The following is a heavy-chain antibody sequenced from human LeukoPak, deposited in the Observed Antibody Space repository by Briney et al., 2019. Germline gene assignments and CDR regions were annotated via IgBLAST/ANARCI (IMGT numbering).Heavy chain of an antibody. CDR1: GFTFSSYW. J-gene: IGHJ4*02. D-gene: IGHD1-14*01. V-gene: IGHV3-7*01. Sequence: PGGSLRLSCAASGFTFSSYWMSWVRQAPGKGLEWVANIKQDGSEKYYVDSVKGRFTISRDNAKNSLYLQMNSLRAEDTAVYYCARNRRATPGNYFDYWGQGTLVTVSS. CDR2: IKQDGSEK. CDR3: ARNRRATPGNYFDY.